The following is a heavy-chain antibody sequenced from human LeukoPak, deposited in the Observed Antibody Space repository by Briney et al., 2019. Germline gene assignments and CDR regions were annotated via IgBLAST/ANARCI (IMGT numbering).Heavy chain of an antibody. CDR2: IYTSGST. CDR1: GGSISSYY. Sequence: SETLSLTCTVSGGSISSYYWSWIRQPAGKGLEWIGRIYTSGSTNYNPSLKSRVTMSVDTSKNQFSLKLSSVTAADTAVYYCARDHSSSWYGYTTNWFDPWGQGTLVTISS. CDR3: ARDHSSSWYGYTTNWFDP. V-gene: IGHV4-4*07. D-gene: IGHD6-13*01. J-gene: IGHJ5*02.